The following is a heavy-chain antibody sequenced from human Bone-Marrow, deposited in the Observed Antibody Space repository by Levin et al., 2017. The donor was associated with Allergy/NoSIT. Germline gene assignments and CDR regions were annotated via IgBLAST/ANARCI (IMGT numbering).Heavy chain of an antibody. D-gene: IGHD4-23*01. V-gene: IGHV5-51*01. Sequence: GESLKISCQASGYSFTSYWFGWVRQRPGKGLEWMGLIFPRDSDTRVSPSFQGQIIMSVDKSISTAYLQWSSLKASDSAMYYCARRDSDGSNSFDYWGQGTLVTVSS. CDR1: GYSFTSYW. CDR3: ARRDSDGSNSFDY. J-gene: IGHJ4*02. CDR2: IFPRDSDT.